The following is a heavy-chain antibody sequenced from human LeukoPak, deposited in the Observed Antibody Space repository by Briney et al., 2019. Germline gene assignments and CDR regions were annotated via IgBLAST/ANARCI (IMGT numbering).Heavy chain of an antibody. J-gene: IGHJ6*03. Sequence: GASVTVSCKASGGTFSSYAISWVRQAPGQGLEWMGGIIPIFGTANYAQKFQGRVTITTDESTSTAYMELSSLRSEDTAVYYCASRYCSSTSCYYYMDVWGKGTTVTVSS. CDR1: GGTFSSYA. D-gene: IGHD2-2*01. CDR3: ASRYCSSTSCYYYMDV. V-gene: IGHV1-69*05. CDR2: IIPIFGTA.